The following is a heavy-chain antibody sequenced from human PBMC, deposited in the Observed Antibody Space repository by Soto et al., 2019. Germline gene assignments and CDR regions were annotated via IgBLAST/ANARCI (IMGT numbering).Heavy chain of an antibody. D-gene: IGHD4-17*01. CDR3: ARSASVPYYYYGLDV. J-gene: IGHJ6*02. CDR1: GYTFSRSG. CDR2: ISTYNGDA. Sequence: QVQLVQSGAEVRKPGASVKVSCKTSGYTFSRSGISWVRQAPGQGLEWMGWISTYNGDANYAQKLQGRVTMTTDTSTSTAFMELGSLTSVDTAVYYCARSASVPYYYYGLDVWGQGTTVTVSS. V-gene: IGHV1-18*01.